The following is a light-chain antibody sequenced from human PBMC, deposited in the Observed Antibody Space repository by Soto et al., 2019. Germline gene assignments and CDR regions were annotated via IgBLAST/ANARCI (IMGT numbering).Light chain of an antibody. CDR3: QHYNDYPWT. Sequence: DTQMTQSPSTLSASVGDRVTITCRASQSISDWLAGYQQKPGKAPKLLIYKASRLQSGVPSRFSGSGSGTEFTLTISGLQAADFATYYCQHYNDYPWTFGQGTKVEI. CDR2: KAS. V-gene: IGKV1-5*03. J-gene: IGKJ1*01. CDR1: QSISDW.